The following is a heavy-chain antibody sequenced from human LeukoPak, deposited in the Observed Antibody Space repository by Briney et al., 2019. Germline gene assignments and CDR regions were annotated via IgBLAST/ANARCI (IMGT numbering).Heavy chain of an antibody. CDR2: IGPYNGDT. CDR3: ARGTGDGLDY. CDR1: GYTFTNYG. Sequence: ASVKVSCKASGYTFTNYGISWVRQAPGQGLEWMGWIGPYNGDTKYAQKFQGSVTMTTDTSTSTVYVDLRSLRPDDTAVYYCARGTGDGLDYWGQGTLVTVSS. D-gene: IGHD7-27*01. J-gene: IGHJ4*02. V-gene: IGHV1-18*01.